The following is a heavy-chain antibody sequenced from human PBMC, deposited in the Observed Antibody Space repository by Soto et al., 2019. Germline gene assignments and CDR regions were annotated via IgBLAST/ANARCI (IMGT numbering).Heavy chain of an antibody. D-gene: IGHD5-18*01. CDR2: ISYDGSNK. J-gene: IGHJ4*02. CDR1: GFTFSSYA. Sequence: GGSLRLSCAASGFTFSSYAMHWVRQAPGKGLEWVAVISYDGSNKYYADSVKGRFTISRDNSKNTLYLQMNSLRAEDTAVYYCAVQVGYRYGGFDYWGKGTLVTVSS. V-gene: IGHV3-30-3*01. CDR3: AVQVGYRYGGFDY.